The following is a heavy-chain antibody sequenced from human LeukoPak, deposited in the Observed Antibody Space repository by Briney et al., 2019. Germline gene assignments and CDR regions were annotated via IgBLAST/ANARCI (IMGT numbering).Heavy chain of an antibody. CDR3: ARAEAAASFDY. CDR1: GGSFSGYY. Sequence: PSETLSLTCAVYGGSFSGYYWSWIRQPPGKGLEWIGEINHSGITYYNPSLKSRVTISVDTSKNQFSLKLSSVTAADTAVYYCARAEAAASFDYWGQGTLVTVSS. D-gene: IGHD6-13*01. V-gene: IGHV4-34*09. CDR2: INHSGIT. J-gene: IGHJ4*02.